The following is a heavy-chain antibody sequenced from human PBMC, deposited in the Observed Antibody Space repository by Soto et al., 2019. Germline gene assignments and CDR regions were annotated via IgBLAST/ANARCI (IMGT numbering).Heavy chain of an antibody. CDR1: GYSFTSLH. J-gene: IGHJ4*02. D-gene: IGHD3-10*01. CDR3: ARDRGISRNYFDY. CDR2: MNPHSGDT. V-gene: IGHV1-8*01. Sequence: ASVKVSCKASGYSFTSLHFNWVRQATGQGLEWIGWMNPHSGDTGFAQRFQGRVTITADESTSTAYMELSSLRSEDTAVYYCARDRGISRNYFDYWGQGTLVTVSS.